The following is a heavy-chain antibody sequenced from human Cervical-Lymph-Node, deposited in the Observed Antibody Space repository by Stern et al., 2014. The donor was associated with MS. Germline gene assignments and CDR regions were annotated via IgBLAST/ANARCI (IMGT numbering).Heavy chain of an antibody. D-gene: IGHD6-19*01. CDR1: GGSISSSSYY. CDR2: IYNGGSP. J-gene: IGHJ2*01. Sequence: QVQLQESGPGLVKPSETLSLTCTVSGGSISSSSYYWGWIRQPPGKGLEWIGRIYNGGSPSYTPSPKSRVPLPVKTPKTQFPLNLGSGTAADTAVYYCVNNGKVAGPDWYFDLWGRGTLVTVSS. CDR3: VNNGKVAGPDWYFDL. V-gene: IGHV4-39*01.